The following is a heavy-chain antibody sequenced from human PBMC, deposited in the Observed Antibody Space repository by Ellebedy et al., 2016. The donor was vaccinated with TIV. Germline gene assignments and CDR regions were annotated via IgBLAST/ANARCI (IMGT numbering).Heavy chain of an antibody. Sequence: PGGSLRLSCKGSGYSFTSYWIGWVRQMPGKGLEWIGIIYPGDSDTRYSPSFQGQVTISADKSISTAYLQWSSLKASDTAMYYCARGTGIAAAHGDFWGQGTLVTVSS. CDR1: GYSFTSYW. D-gene: IGHD6-13*01. J-gene: IGHJ4*02. V-gene: IGHV5-51*01. CDR3: ARGTGIAAAHGDF. CDR2: IYPGDSDT.